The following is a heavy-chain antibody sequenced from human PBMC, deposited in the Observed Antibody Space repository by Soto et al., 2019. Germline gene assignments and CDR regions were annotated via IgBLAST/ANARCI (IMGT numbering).Heavy chain of an antibody. CDR3: ARYAPPPELRFLEWHNYDYNGMDV. Sequence: QVQVVQSGDEVKETGASVRVSCKTSGYSFTAYGISWVRQAPGQGLEWMGWISCYNGKTKYAQKVQGRVTMTTDTYTSTAYMEVRGLRSDDTDIYYCARYAPPPELRFLEWHNYDYNGMDVWGQGTTVTVSS. J-gene: IGHJ6*02. V-gene: IGHV1-18*01. CDR2: ISCYNGKT. D-gene: IGHD3-3*01. CDR1: GYSFTAYG.